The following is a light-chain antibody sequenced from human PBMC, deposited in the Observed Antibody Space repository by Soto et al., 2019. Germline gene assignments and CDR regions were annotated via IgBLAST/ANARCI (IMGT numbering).Light chain of an antibody. CDR1: KRMTSW. V-gene: IGKV1-5*01. CDR2: DAS. CDR3: QQYTENSGT. Sequence: DIQLTPSPSTLSASVGDRVTTTCRASKRMTSWLAWYQQKPGKARKVLIYDASSLESGVPSRFSGSESGTEFTLTISSLQPDDIATYYCQQYTENSGTFGQGTKVDI. J-gene: IGKJ1*01.